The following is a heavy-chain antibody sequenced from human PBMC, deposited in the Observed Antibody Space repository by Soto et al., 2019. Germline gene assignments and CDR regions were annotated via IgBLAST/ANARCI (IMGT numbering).Heavy chain of an antibody. CDR2: INPNSGGT. D-gene: IGHD2-2*01. CDR1: GYTFTGYY. J-gene: IGHJ6*02. Sequence: ASVKGSCKASGYTFTGYYMHWLRRAPGQGLEWMGWINPNSGGTNYAQKFQGWVTMTRDTSISTAYMELSRLRSDDTAVYYCARDFFVGGGFVLVPADKTDGMDFWGQGTTVTVSS. CDR3: ARDFFVGGGFVLVPADKTDGMDF. V-gene: IGHV1-2*04.